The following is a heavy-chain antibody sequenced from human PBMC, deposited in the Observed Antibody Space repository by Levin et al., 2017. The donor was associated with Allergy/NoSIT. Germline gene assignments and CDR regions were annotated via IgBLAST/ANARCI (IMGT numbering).Heavy chain of an antibody. J-gene: IGHJ4*02. V-gene: IGHV3-7*01. CDR1: GFTFSTSW. D-gene: IGHD3-16*01. CDR3: AKDAYSKSDY. CDR2: IKQDGNEK. Sequence: LSLPCAASGFTFSTSWMSWVRQAPGKGLEWVANIKQDGNEKNYVDSVKGRFTISRDNAKNALYLQMNSLRAEDTAVYYCAKDAYSKSDYWGQGTLVTVSS.